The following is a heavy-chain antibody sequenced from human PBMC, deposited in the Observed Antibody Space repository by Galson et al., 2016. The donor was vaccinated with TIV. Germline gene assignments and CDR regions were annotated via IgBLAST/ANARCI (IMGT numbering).Heavy chain of an antibody. CDR1: GFSLPTRGVG. CDR3: AHANLQWLIQAFDF. D-gene: IGHD6-19*01. J-gene: IGHJ4*02. CDR2: IYWDDDK. Sequence: PALVKPPQTLTLTCTFSGFSLPTRGVGVGWIRQPPGKALEWLALIYWDDDKRYSPSLKNRLTITKDTSKNQVVLTMTNMDPVDTATYYCAHANLQWLIQAFDFWGQGTLVTVSS. V-gene: IGHV2-5*02.